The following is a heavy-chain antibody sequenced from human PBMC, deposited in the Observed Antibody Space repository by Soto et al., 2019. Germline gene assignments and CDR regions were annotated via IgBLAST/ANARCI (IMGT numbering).Heavy chain of an antibody. J-gene: IGHJ4*02. CDR1: GFTFSSYG. Sequence: QVQLVESGGGVVQPGRSLRLSCAASGFTFSSYGMHWVRQAPGKGLEWVAVISYDGSNKYYADSVKGRFTISRDNSKNTLYLQMNSLRAEDTAVYYCAKDKRYFDYWGQGTPVTVSS. CDR3: AKDKRYFDY. CDR2: ISYDGSNK. V-gene: IGHV3-30*18.